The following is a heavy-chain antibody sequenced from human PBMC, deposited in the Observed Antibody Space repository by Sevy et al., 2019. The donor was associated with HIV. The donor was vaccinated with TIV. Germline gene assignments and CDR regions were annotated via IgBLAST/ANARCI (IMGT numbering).Heavy chain of an antibody. V-gene: IGHV3-72*01. CDR1: GFTFNEYY. J-gene: IGHJ4*02. D-gene: IGHD2-21*01. Sequence: GGSLRLSCAASGFTFNEYYMDWVRQAPGKGLEWVGRIRNKANSYTTEFAASVKGRFTISRDDSKNSLYLQMHSLKTDDTAVYYCARVMRRILWWTLDSWGQGTLVTVSS. CDR2: IRNKANSYTT. CDR3: ARVMRRILWWTLDS.